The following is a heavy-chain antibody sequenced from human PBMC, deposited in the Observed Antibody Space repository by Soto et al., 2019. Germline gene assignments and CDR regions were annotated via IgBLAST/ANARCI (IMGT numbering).Heavy chain of an antibody. Sequence: EVQLLESGGGLVQPGGSLRLSCAASGFTLSSNAMSWVRQAPGKGLEWVSVISGRGGSTYYADSVKGRFTISRDNSKNTVYLQMNSLRAEDTAVYYCAKDSDYRDRIFWYFDLWGRGTLVTVSS. J-gene: IGHJ2*01. CDR2: ISGRGGST. V-gene: IGHV3-23*01. CDR1: GFTLSSNA. CDR3: AKDSDYRDRIFWYFDL. D-gene: IGHD2-15*01.